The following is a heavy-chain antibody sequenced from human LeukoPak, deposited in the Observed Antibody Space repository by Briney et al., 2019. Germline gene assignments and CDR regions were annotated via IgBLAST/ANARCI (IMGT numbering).Heavy chain of an antibody. V-gene: IGHV4-39*07. CDR3: ASSPSQTSNVFDP. J-gene: IGHJ5*02. D-gene: IGHD4-11*01. CDR2: IYYSGST. Sequence: SETLSPTCTVSGGSISSSSYYWGWIRQPPGKGLEWIGSIYYSGSTYYNPSLKSRVTMSVDTSKNQFSLKLSSVTAADTAVYCCASSPSQTSNVFDPWGQGTLVTVSS. CDR1: GGSISSSSYY.